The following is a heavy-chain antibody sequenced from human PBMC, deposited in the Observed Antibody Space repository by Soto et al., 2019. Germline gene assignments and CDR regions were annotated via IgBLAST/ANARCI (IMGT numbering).Heavy chain of an antibody. Sequence: ASVKVSCKASGYTFTSYGISWVRQAPGQGHEWMGWISAYNGNTNYAQKHQGRVTMTTDTSTSTAYMELRSLRSYDTAVYYCARVQQLVHFDYWGQGTLVTVSS. D-gene: IGHD6-13*01. J-gene: IGHJ4*02. CDR1: GYTFTSYG. CDR2: ISAYNGNT. V-gene: IGHV1-18*01. CDR3: ARVQQLVHFDY.